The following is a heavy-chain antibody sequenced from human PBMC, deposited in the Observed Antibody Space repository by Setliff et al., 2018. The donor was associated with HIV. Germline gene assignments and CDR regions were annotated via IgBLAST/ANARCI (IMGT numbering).Heavy chain of an antibody. Sequence: SETLSLTCTVSGGSISSNIYWGWVRQSPKEGLEWIGSFDSSGNTNFNPSLNSRVTISLDTSKNQFSLRLTSLTAADTAIYYCARSTVGAGASFPWGRGILVTVSS. CDR3: ARSTVGAGASFP. D-gene: IGHD1-26*01. CDR1: GGSISSNIY. CDR2: FDSSGNT. J-gene: IGHJ5*02. V-gene: IGHV4-39*07.